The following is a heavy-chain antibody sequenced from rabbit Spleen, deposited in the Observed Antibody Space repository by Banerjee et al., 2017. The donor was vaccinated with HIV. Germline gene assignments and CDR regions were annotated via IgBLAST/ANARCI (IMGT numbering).Heavy chain of an antibody. CDR1: GVSFSGNSY. CDR3: ARDTSSSFSSYGMDL. CDR2: IDTGSSGFT. J-gene: IGHJ6*01. Sequence: QEQLEESGGDLVKPGASLTLTCIASGVSFSGNSYMCWVRQAPGKGLEWIACIDTGSSGFTYFASWAKGRFTISKTSSTTVTLQMTSLTAADTATYFCARDTSSSFSSYGMDLWGPGTL. D-gene: IGHD1-1*01. V-gene: IGHV1S45*01.